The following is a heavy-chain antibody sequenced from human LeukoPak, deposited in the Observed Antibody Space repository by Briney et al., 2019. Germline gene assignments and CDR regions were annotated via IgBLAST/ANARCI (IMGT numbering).Heavy chain of an antibody. CDR1: GYTFTDYY. CDR3: ARGSSGWLQFGDYYYYCMDV. CDR2: INPNSGGT. V-gene: IGHV1-2*02. D-gene: IGHD5-24*01. J-gene: IGHJ6*03. Sequence: GASVKVSCKASGYTFTDYYMHWVRQAPGQGLEWMGWINPNSGGTNYAQKFQGRVSMTRDTSINTAYMELSRLRSDDTAVYYCARGSSGWLQFGDYYYYCMDVWGKGTTVTISS.